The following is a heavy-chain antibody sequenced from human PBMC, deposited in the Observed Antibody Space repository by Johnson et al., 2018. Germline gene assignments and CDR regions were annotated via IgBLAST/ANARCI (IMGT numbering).Heavy chain of an antibody. V-gene: IGHV3-33*05. D-gene: IGHD3-10*01. CDR2: ISYDGSNK. Sequence: VHLAPGKGLEWVAVISYDGSNKYYADSVKGRFTISRDNSKNTLYLQMNSLRDEDTAVYYCAGGPYYYGSGTHLASAEYFQHWGQGTLVTVSS. J-gene: IGHJ1*01. CDR3: AGGPYYYGSGTHLASAEYFQH.